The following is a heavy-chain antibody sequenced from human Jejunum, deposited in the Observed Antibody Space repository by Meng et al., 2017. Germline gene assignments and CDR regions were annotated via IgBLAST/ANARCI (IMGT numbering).Heavy chain of an antibody. Sequence: GESLKISCAASGFTFRNYEMTWVRQAPGKGLEWISYISRVGNTIFQADTVRGRFTTSRDNARNSLYLQMNSLRAEDTAVYYCASGGCINGVCSRPFDYWGQGTLVTVSS. D-gene: IGHD2-8*01. V-gene: IGHV3-48*03. J-gene: IGHJ4*02. CDR1: GFTFRNYE. CDR2: ISRVGNTI. CDR3: ASGGCINGVCSRPFDY.